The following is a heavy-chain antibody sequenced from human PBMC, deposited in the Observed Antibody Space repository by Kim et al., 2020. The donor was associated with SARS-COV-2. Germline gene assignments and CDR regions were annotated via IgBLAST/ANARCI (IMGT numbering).Heavy chain of an antibody. Sequence: GESLKISCKGSGYSFTNYWIGWVRQMPGKGLEWMGIIYPGDSDTRYSPSFQGQVIISADKSINIAYLQWSSLKASDTAMYYCARHRSMATTQNGIDYLGQ. CDR1: GYSFTNYW. CDR2: IYPGDSDT. J-gene: IGHJ4*02. D-gene: IGHD5-12*01. CDR3: ARHRSMATTQNGIDY. V-gene: IGHV5-51*01.